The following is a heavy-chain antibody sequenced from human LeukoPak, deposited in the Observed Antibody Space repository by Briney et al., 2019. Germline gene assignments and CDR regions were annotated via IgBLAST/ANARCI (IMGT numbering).Heavy chain of an antibody. CDR3: ARDNDSSGYFPLDY. V-gene: IGHV3-21*01. J-gene: IGHJ4*02. Sequence: PGGSLRLSCAASGFTFSSYAMSWVRQAPGKGLEWVSSISSSSSYIYYADSVKGRFTISRDNAKNSLYLQMNSLRAEDTAVYYCARDNDSSGYFPLDYWGQGTLVTVSS. CDR1: GFTFSSYA. D-gene: IGHD3-22*01. CDR2: ISSSSSYI.